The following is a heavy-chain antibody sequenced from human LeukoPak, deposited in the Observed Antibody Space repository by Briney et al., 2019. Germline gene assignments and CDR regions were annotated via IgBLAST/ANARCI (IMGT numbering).Heavy chain of an antibody. CDR1: GGSISSSSYC. CDR3: ARALLEGRYCSGGSCYSALYYYYYYMDV. CDR2: IYYSGST. V-gene: IGHV4-39*07. J-gene: IGHJ6*03. D-gene: IGHD2-15*01. Sequence: SETLSLTCTVSGGSISSSSYCWGWIRQPPGKGLEWIGSIYYSGSTYYNPSLKSRVTISVDTSKNQFSLKLSSVTAADTAVYYCARALLEGRYCSGGSCYSALYYYYYYMDVWGKGTTVTVSS.